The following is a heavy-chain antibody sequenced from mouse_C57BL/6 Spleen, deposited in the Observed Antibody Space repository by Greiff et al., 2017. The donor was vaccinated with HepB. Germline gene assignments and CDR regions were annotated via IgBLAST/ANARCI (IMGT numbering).Heavy chain of an antibody. CDR3: ARWLLWYFDV. J-gene: IGHJ1*03. CDR2: IYPGSGST. Sequence: QVQLQQPGAELVKPGASVKMSCKASGYTFTSYWITWVKQRPGQGLEWIGDIYPGSGSTNYNEKFKSKATLTVDTSSSTAYMHLSSLTSEDSAVYYCARWLLWYFDVWGTVTTVTVSS. D-gene: IGHD2-3*01. CDR1: GYTFTSYW. V-gene: IGHV1-55*01.